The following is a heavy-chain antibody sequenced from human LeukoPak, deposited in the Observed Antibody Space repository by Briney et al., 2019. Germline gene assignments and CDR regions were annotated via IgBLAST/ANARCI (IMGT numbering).Heavy chain of an antibody. CDR2: IYYSGST. V-gene: IGHV4-59*01. CDR1: GGSISSYY. J-gene: IGHJ4*02. CDR3: ARKGVELDY. Sequence: SSETLSLTCTVSGGSISSYYWSWIRQPPGKGLEWIGYIYYSGSTNYNPSLKSRVTISVDTSKNQFSLKLSSVTAADTAVYYCARKGVELDYWGQGILVTVSS. D-gene: IGHD1-1*01.